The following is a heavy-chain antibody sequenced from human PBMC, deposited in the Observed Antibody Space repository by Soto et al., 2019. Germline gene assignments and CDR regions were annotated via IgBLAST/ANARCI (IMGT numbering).Heavy chain of an antibody. V-gene: IGHV3-30-3*01. D-gene: IGHD6-19*01. CDR3: ARDLHSGRPL. J-gene: IGHJ4*02. Sequence: GGSLRLSCAASGFTFSSYAMHWVRQAPGKGLEWVAVISYDGSNKYYADSVKGRFTISRDNSKNTLYLQMNSLRAEDTAVYYYARDLHSGRPLWGQGTLVTVSS. CDR1: GFTFSSYA. CDR2: ISYDGSNK.